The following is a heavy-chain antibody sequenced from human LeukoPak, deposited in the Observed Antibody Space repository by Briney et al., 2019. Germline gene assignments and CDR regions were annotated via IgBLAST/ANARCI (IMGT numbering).Heavy chain of an antibody. V-gene: IGHV3-53*01. CDR3: AKDATTVLLWFGESFDY. CDR2: IYSGGST. D-gene: IGHD3-10*01. Sequence: GGSLRLSCAASGFTVSSNYMSWVRQAPGKGLEGVSVIYSGGSTYYADSVKGRFTISRDNSKNTLYLQMNSLRAEDTAVYYCAKDATTVLLWFGESFDYWGQGTLVTVSS. J-gene: IGHJ4*02. CDR1: GFTVSSNY.